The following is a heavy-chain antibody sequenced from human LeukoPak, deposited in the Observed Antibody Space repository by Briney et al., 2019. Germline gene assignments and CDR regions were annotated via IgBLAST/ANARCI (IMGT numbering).Heavy chain of an antibody. Sequence: GASVKVSCKASGYTFTSYGISWVRQAPGQGLEWMGWMNPNSGNTGYAQKFQGRVTMTRNTSISTAYMELSSLRSEDTAVYYCARARRPQLRYFDWLGVYYFDYWGQGTLVTVSS. CDR3: ARARRPQLRYFDWLGVYYFDY. V-gene: IGHV1-8*02. D-gene: IGHD3-9*01. CDR1: GYTFTSYG. J-gene: IGHJ4*02. CDR2: MNPNSGNT.